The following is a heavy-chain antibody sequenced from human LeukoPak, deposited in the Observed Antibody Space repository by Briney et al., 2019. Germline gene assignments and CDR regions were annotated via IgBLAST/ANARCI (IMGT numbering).Heavy chain of an antibody. CDR2: INPNSGGT. V-gene: IGHV1-2*02. CDR3: ARGEIEAAGTLYY. D-gene: IGHD6-13*01. J-gene: IGHJ4*02. CDR1: GYTFTGYY. Sequence: ASVKVSCKASGYTFTGYYMHWVRQAPGQVLAWMGWINPNSGGTNYAQKFQGRVTMTRDTSISTAYMELSRLRSDDTAVYYCARGEIEAAGTLYYWGQGTLVTVSS.